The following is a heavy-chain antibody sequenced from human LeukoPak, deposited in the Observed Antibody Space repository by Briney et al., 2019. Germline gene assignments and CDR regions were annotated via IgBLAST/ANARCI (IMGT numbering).Heavy chain of an antibody. J-gene: IGHJ5*02. CDR1: GFTFSSYG. Sequence: GRSLRLSCAASGFTFSSYGMHWVRQAPGKGLEWVAVISYDGTNKYYADSVKGRFTISRDNSKDTLYLQMNSLRAEDTAVYYCAKIYDYGALGWFDPWGQGTLVTVSS. V-gene: IGHV3-30*18. CDR2: ISYDGTNK. CDR3: AKIYDYGALGWFDP. D-gene: IGHD4-17*01.